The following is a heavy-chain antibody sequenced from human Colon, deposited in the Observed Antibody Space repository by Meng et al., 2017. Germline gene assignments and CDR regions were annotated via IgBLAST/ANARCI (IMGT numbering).Heavy chain of an antibody. V-gene: IGHV6-1*01. Sequence: GPGLGKPSLATDLSGATYGDSVCGKRAAWYVIRQCPSGGREGLGMKYDSSKYYKDYALSVICRVTINPDTSKIQVSLQLNSVTPEDTAIYYCSRDWGDGRLGLDFWGQGTLVTVSS. CDR3: SRDWGDGRLGLDF. J-gene: IGHJ4*02. D-gene: IGHD3-16*01. CDR1: GDSVCGKRAA. CDR2: KYDSSKYYK.